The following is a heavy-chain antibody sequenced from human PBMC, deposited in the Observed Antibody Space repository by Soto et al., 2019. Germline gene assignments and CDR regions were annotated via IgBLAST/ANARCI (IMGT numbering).Heavy chain of an antibody. CDR1: GGSFSGYY. J-gene: IGHJ6*02. CDR2: INHSGST. CDR3: ASRRITISSGTVGVGYYYYGMGV. D-gene: IGHD3-9*01. Sequence: SSETLSLTCAVYGGSFSGYYWSWIRQPPGKGLEWIGEINHSGSTNYNPSLKSRVTISVDTSKNQFSLKLSSVTAADTAVYYCASRRITISSGTVGVGYYYYGMGVWGQGTTVTVSS. V-gene: IGHV4-34*01.